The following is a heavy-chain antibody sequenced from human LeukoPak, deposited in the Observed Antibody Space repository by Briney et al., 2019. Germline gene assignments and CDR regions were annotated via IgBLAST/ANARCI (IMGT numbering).Heavy chain of an antibody. CDR3: ARGRAYYYGSGSYFFDY. J-gene: IGHJ4*02. CDR1: GGSFSGYY. Sequence: PSETLSLTCAVYGGSFSGYYWSWIRQPPGKGLEWIGEINHSGRTNYNPSLKSRVTISVDTSKNQFSLKLSSVTAADTAVYYCARGRAYYYGSGSYFFDYWGQGTLVTVSS. V-gene: IGHV4-34*01. D-gene: IGHD3-10*01. CDR2: INHSGRT.